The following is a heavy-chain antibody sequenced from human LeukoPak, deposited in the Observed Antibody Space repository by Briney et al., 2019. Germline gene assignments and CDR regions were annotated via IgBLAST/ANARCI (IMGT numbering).Heavy chain of an antibody. CDR1: GFTFSSYA. Sequence: PGGSLRLTCAASGFTFSSYAMSWVRQAPGKGLEWVSAISGSGGSTYYADSVKGRFTISRDNSKNTLYLQMNSLRAEDTAVYYCAKVHRYSSGWFPYFFDYWGQGTLVTVSS. J-gene: IGHJ4*02. V-gene: IGHV3-23*01. CDR3: AKVHRYSSGWFPYFFDY. D-gene: IGHD6-19*01. CDR2: ISGSGGST.